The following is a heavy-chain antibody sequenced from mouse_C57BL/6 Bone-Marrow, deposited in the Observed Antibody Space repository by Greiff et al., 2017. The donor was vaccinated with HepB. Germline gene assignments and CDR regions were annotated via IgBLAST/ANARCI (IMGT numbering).Heavy chain of an antibody. Sequence: EVQLQQSGPVLVKPGASVKMSCKASGYTFTDYYMNWVKQSHGKSLEWIGVINPYNGGTSYNQKFKGKATLTVDKSSSTAYMVLNSLTSEDSAVYYCARLWLRRKAYWGQGTLVTVSA. CDR3: ARLWLRRKAY. D-gene: IGHD2-2*01. J-gene: IGHJ3*01. V-gene: IGHV1-19*01. CDR1: GYTFTDYY. CDR2: INPYNGGT.